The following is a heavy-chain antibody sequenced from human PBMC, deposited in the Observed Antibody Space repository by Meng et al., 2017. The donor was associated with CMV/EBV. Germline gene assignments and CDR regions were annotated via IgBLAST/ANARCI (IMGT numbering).Heavy chain of an antibody. CDR1: GFTFSSYA. J-gene: IGHJ5*02. V-gene: IGHV3-53*01. CDR3: ASMVVTRGWFDP. Sequence: GGSLRLSCAASGFTFSSYAMHWVRQAPGKGLEWVSVIYSGGSTYYADSVKGRFTISRDNSKNTLYLQMNSLRAEDTAVYYCASMVVTRGWFDPWGQGTLVTVSS. D-gene: IGHD4/OR15-4a*01. CDR2: IYSGGST.